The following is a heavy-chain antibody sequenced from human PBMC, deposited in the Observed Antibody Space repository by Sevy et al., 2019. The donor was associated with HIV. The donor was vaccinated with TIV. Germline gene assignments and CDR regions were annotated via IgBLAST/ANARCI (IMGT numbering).Heavy chain of an antibody. J-gene: IGHJ3*02. CDR3: AKDRVGAARMSGFDI. D-gene: IGHD1-26*01. CDR2: IYWDSDSV. Sequence: GGSLRLSCAVSGFTLTNEFFSWVRQAPGKGLEWVSGIYWDSDSVGYADSVKGRFTISRDNSENSLYLQMKSLRPEDTALYYCAKDRVGAARMSGFDIWGQGTMVTVSS. CDR1: GFTLTNEF. V-gene: IGHV3-9*01.